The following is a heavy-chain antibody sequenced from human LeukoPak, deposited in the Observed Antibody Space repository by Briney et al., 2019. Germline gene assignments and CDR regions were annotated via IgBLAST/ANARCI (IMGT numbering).Heavy chain of an antibody. CDR1: GDSVSSNNAA. CDR3: ARENGYKERAFDI. D-gene: IGHD5-24*01. Sequence: SQTLSLTCAISGDSVSSNNAAWNWIRQSPSRGLEWLGRTYYRSKWYTEYGVSVRSRITINSDTSKNQFSLKLSSVTAADTAVYYCARENGYKERAFDIWGQGTMVTVSS. J-gene: IGHJ3*02. V-gene: IGHV6-1*01. CDR2: TYYRSKWYT.